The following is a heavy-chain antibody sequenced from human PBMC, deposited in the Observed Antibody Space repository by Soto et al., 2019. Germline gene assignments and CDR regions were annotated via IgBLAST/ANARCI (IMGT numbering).Heavy chain of an antibody. D-gene: IGHD5-12*01. V-gene: IGHV1-69*06. CDR2: IIPIFGTA. CDR1: GGTFSGYA. CDR3: AIYKGWLQIQGRHHY. J-gene: IGHJ4*02. Sequence: GASVMVSCKASGGTFSGYAISWVRQAPGQGLEWMGGIIPIFGTANYAQKFQGRVTITADKSTSTAYMELSSLRSEDTAVYYCAIYKGWLQIQGRHHYWGQGTVVTVAS.